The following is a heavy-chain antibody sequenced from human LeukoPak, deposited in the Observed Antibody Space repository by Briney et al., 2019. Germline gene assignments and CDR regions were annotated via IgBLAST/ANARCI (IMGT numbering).Heavy chain of an antibody. CDR3: TRDFLHVYYYDSSGYVRGAFDI. CDR2: INPNSGGT. J-gene: IGHJ3*02. CDR1: GYTFTGYY. V-gene: IGHV1-2*02. Sequence: ASVKVSCKASGYTFTGYYLYWVRQAPGQGPEWMGWINPNSGGTNFAQKFQGRVTMTRDTSISTVYMELSRLRSDDTAVYYCTRDFLHVYYYDSSGYVRGAFDIWGQGTMVTVSS. D-gene: IGHD3-22*01.